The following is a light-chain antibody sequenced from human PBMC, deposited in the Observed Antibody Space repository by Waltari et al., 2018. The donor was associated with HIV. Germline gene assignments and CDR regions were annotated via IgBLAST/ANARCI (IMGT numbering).Light chain of an antibody. Sequence: DIQMTQSPSTLSASVGVRVTITCRASQSISSWLAWYQQKPGKAHKLLIYKASSLESGVPSRFSGSGSGTEFTLNISSLQPDDFATYYCQQHNSYPWTFGQGTKVEIK. CDR2: KAS. V-gene: IGKV1-5*03. CDR3: QQHNSYPWT. CDR1: QSISSW. J-gene: IGKJ1*01.